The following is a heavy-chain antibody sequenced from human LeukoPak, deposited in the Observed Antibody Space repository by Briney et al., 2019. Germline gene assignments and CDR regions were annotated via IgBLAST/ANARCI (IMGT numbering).Heavy chain of an antibody. J-gene: IGHJ4*02. CDR1: GASISSGDFY. D-gene: IGHD3-10*01. Sequence: SETLSLTCTVSGASISSGDFYWSWIRQSPGEGLEWIGYIHFSGRTYYNPSLESRVTISVDRSKNQFSLKLSSVTAADTAVYYCAALYYYGSGSPPRALDYWGQGTLVTVSS. V-gene: IGHV4-30-4*08. CDR3: AALYYYGSGSPPRALDY. CDR2: IHFSGRT.